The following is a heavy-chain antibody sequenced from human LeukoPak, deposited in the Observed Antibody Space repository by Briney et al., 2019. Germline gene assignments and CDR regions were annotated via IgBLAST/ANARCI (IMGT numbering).Heavy chain of an antibody. D-gene: IGHD3-16*02. CDR1: GGSMSTYY. Sequence: PSETLSLTCTVSGGSMSTYYWSWIRQPPGKGLEWIGYIYDNGYTHYNPSLKSRVSISLDTSKSQFSLNLSSVTAADTAVYYCARRAFGGVIAANWFDHWGQGTLVTVSS. J-gene: IGHJ5*02. V-gene: IGHV4-59*08. CDR3: ARRAFGGVIAANWFDH. CDR2: IYDNGYT.